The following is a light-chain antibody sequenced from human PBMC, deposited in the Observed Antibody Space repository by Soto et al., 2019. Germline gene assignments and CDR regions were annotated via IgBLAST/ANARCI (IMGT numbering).Light chain of an antibody. J-gene: IGLJ1*01. CDR2: EVS. CDR3: CSNAGSSIFYV. V-gene: IGLV2-23*02. Sequence: SAPTQPASVSGAPGQSITISCTGTSSDVGSYNLVSWYQQHPGKAPKLMIYEVSKRPSGVSNRFSGSKSGNTASLTISGLQAEDEADYYCCSNAGSSIFYVFGTGTKVTV. CDR1: SSDVGSYNL.